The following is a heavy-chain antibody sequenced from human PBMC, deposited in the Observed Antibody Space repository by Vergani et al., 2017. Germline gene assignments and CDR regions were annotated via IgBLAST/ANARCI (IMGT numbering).Heavy chain of an antibody. V-gene: IGHV1-3*01. CDR2: INAGNGNT. CDR1: GYTFTSYA. Sequence: QVQLVQSGAEVKKPGASVKVSCKASGYTFTSYAMHWVRQAPGQRLEWMGWINAGNGNTKYSQKFQGRVTITRDTSASTAYMELSSLRSEDTAVYYCARDCLGGGGDCSAGWYFDLWGRGTLVTVSS. J-gene: IGHJ2*01. CDR3: ARDCLGGGGDCSAGWYFDL. D-gene: IGHD2-21*02.